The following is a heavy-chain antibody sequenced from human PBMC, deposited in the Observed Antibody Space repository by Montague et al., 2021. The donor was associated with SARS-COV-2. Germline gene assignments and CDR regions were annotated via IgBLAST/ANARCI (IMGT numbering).Heavy chain of an antibody. CDR2: IYTSGST. CDR1: GGSISSGSYY. D-gene: IGHD5-12*01. CDR3: ASPSWLRGAFDI. V-gene: IGHV4-61*02. Sequence: TLSLTCTVSGGSISSGSYYWSWMRQPAGKGLEWIGRIYTSGSTNYNPSLKRRVTISVDTSKNQFSLKLSSVTAADTAVYYCASPSWLRGAFDIWGQGTMVTVSS. J-gene: IGHJ3*02.